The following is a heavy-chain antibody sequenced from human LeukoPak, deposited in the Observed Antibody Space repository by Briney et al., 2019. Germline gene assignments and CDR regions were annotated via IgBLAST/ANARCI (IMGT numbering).Heavy chain of an antibody. J-gene: IGHJ4*02. V-gene: IGHV1-46*01. CDR1: GYTFTTYF. CDR3: ARGENSGLFDY. CDR2: INPSGGGT. Sequence: ASVKVSCKASGYTFTTYFIHWVRQAPAQGLEWMGMINPSGGGTNYAQNFQGRVTMTRDTSTSTVYMDLSSLRSEDTALYYCARGENSGLFDYWGQGTLVTVSS. D-gene: IGHD3-10*01.